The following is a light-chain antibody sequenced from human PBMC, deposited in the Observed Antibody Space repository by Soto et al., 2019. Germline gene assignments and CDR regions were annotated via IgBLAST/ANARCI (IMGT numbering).Light chain of an antibody. V-gene: IGLV2-8*01. Sequence: QSALTQPPSASGSPGQSVTISCTGTSSDVGRYNFVSWFQQHPGKAPKLMIYDVSERPSGVPDRFSGSKSGNSASLTVSGLQAEDEADYYCFSYGGNDKWVFGGGTQLTVL. CDR3: FSYGGNDKWV. CDR2: DVS. CDR1: SSDVGRYNF. J-gene: IGLJ3*02.